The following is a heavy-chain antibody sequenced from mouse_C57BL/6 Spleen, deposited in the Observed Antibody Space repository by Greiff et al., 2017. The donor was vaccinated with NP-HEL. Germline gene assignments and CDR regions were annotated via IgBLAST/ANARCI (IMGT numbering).Heavy chain of an antibody. V-gene: IGHV1-69*01. D-gene: IGHD1-1*01. CDR2: IDPSDSYT. J-gene: IGHJ4*01. Sequence: QVQLQQPGAELVMPGASVKLSCKASGYTFTSYWMHWVKQRPGQGLEWIGEIDPSDSYTNYNQKFKGKSTLTVDKSSSTAYMQLSSLTSEDSAVYYCARHYGSPDYWGQGTSVTVSS. CDR1: GYTFTSYW. CDR3: ARHYGSPDY.